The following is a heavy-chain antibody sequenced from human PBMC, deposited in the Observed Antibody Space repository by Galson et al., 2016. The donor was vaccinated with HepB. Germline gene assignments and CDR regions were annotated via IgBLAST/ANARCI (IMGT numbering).Heavy chain of an antibody. V-gene: IGHV3-7*01. CDR3: VKDRMAE. CDR1: GFTLSSHW. Sequence: SLRLSCAASGFTLSSHWMSWVRQAPGKGLEWVACINQDGSEKYYGDSVKGRFTITRDNSENSLYLQMSSLRAEDTSIYYGVKDRMAEWGQGTLVTVSS. CDR2: INQDGSEK. D-gene: IGHD2-8*01. J-gene: IGHJ4*02.